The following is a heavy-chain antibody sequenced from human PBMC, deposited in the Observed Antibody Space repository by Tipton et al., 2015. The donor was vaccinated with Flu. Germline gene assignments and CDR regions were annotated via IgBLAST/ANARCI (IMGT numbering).Heavy chain of an antibody. CDR2: INQGGSEK. CDR3: ARTRGGYCSSSSCYADYFDY. V-gene: IGHV3-7*01. CDR1: GFTVSSKY. J-gene: IGHJ4*02. D-gene: IGHD2-2*01. Sequence: SLRLSCAASGFTVSSKYMSWVRQAPGKGLEWVANINQGGSEKYYVDSVKGRFTISRDNAKNSLHLHMNSLRAEDTAVYYCARTRGGYCSSSSCYADYFDYWGQGTLVTVSS.